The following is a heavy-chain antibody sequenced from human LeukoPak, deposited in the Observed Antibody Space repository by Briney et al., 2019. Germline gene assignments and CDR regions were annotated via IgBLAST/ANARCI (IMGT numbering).Heavy chain of an antibody. Sequence: GGSLRLSCSASGFTFSSYAMHWVRQAPGKGLEYVSGISSNGGSTYYADSVKGRFTISRDNSKNTLFLQMSSLRAEDTAVYYCEKAFGDILTGLVYWGQGTLVTVSS. CDR3: EKAFGDILTGLVY. V-gene: IGHV3-64D*06. CDR1: GFTFSSYA. J-gene: IGHJ4*02. D-gene: IGHD3-9*01. CDR2: ISSNGGST.